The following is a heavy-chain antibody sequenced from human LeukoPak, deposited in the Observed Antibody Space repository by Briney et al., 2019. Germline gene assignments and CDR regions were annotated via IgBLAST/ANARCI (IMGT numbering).Heavy chain of an antibody. D-gene: IGHD2-15*01. Sequence: ASVKVSCKASGYTFTGYYMHWVRQAPGRGLEWMGWINPNSGGTNYAQKFQGRVTMTRDTSISTAYMELSSLRSDDTAVYYCAREGCSGGSCYFDYWGQGTLVTVSS. V-gene: IGHV1-2*02. CDR1: GYTFTGYY. CDR2: INPNSGGT. J-gene: IGHJ4*02. CDR3: AREGCSGGSCYFDY.